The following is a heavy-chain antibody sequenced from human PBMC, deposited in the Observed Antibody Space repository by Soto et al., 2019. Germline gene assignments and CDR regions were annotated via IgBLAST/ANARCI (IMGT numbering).Heavy chain of an antibody. CDR2: IKSKTDGGTT. Sequence: PGGSLRLSCAASGFTFSNAWMSWVRQAPGKGLEWVGRIKSKTDGGTTDYAAPVKGRFTISRDDSKNTLYLQMNSLKTEDTAVYYCTTDSYFTLNLVRFDYWGLGTLVTVSS. CDR1: GFTFSNAW. D-gene: IGHD3-22*01. J-gene: IGHJ4*01. V-gene: IGHV3-15*01. CDR3: TTDSYFTLNLVRFDY.